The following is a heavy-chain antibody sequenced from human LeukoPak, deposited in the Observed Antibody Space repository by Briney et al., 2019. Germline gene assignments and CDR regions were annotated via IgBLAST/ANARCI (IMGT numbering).Heavy chain of an antibody. CDR3: ATGSGWYSPDY. CDR2: IVVGSGNT. CDR1: GFTFLRSP. Sequence: GGSVKVSCKASGFTFLRSPMHWVRQARGQRLEWIGWIVVGSGNTNYAQKFQGRVTITRDMSTSTAYMELNSLRSEDTAVYYCATGSGWYSPDYWGQGTLVTVSS. V-gene: IGHV1-58*02. J-gene: IGHJ4*02. D-gene: IGHD6-19*01.